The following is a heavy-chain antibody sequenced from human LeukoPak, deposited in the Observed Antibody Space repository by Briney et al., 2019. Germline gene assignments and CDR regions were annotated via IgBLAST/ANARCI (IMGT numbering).Heavy chain of an antibody. V-gene: IGHV3-23*01. D-gene: IGHD6-19*01. CDR3: AKQMAGSGWTRGMDV. CDR1: GFTFSSYA. Sequence: PGASLRLSCAASGFTFSSYAMTWVRQAPGKGLEWVSSISDSGSSTYYADSVKGRFTISRDNSRGTLYLQMNSLRAEETAVYYCAKQMAGSGWTRGMDVWGQGTTVTVSS. CDR2: ISDSGSST. J-gene: IGHJ6*02.